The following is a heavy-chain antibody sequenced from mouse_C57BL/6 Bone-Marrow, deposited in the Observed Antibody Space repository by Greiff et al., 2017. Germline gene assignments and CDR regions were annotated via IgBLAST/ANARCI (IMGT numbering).Heavy chain of an antibody. Sequence: QVQLKQPGAELVKPGASVKLSCKASGYTFTSYWMHWVKQRPGRGLEWIGRIDPNSGGTKYNEKFKSKATLTVDKPSSTAYMQLSSLTSEDSAVYYCARARRRYYFDYWGQGTTLTVSS. CDR1: GYTFTSYW. CDR2: IDPNSGGT. D-gene: IGHD1-2*01. CDR3: ARARRRYYFDY. J-gene: IGHJ2*01. V-gene: IGHV1-72*01.